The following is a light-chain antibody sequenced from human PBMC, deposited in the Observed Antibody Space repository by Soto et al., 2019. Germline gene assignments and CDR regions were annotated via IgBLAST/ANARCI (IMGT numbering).Light chain of an antibody. V-gene: IGKV1-39*01. CDR3: QQSYSTTWT. CDR2: AAS. Sequence: DIQMTQSPSSLSASVGDRVTITCRASQGISTYLNWSQQKPGKAPKLLIYAASSLQSWVPSRFSGSGSETDFTLTVSSLQPEDFATYSCQQSYSTTWTFGQGTKVEIK. J-gene: IGKJ1*01. CDR1: QGISTY.